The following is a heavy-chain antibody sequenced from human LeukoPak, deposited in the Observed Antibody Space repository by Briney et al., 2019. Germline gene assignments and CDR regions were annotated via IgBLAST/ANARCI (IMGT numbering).Heavy chain of an antibody. V-gene: IGHV3-48*01. Sequence: EGSLRLSCAASGFTFSSYSMNWVRQAPGKGLEWVSYISSSSSTIYYADSVKGRFTISRDNAKNSLYLQMNSLRAEDTAVYYCARAPERGWTDAFDIWGQGTMVTVSS. CDR2: ISSSSSTI. CDR1: GFTFSSYS. D-gene: IGHD6-19*01. CDR3: ARAPERGWTDAFDI. J-gene: IGHJ3*02.